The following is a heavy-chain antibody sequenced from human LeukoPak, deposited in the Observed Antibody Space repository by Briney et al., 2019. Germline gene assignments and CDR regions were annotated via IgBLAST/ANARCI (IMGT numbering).Heavy chain of an antibody. CDR1: GFTFSSYA. CDR2: IKSKTDGGTT. CDR3: TTDRPVVGATTGGLVDY. Sequence: GGSLRLSCAASGFTFSSYAMSWVRQAPGKGLEWVGRIKSKTDGGTTDYAAPVKGRFTISRDDSKNTLYLQMNSLKTEDTAVYYCTTDRPVVGATTGGLVDYWGQGTLVTVSS. J-gene: IGHJ4*02. V-gene: IGHV3-15*01. D-gene: IGHD1-26*01.